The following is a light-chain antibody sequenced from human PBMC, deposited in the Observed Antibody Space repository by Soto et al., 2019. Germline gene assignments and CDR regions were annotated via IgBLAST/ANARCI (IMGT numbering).Light chain of an antibody. Sequence: EIVLTQSPGTLSLSPGERATLSCRASQTVRTNYLAWFQHKPGQAPRLLIYGASSRATDIPDRFSGSGSGTDFTLTIHRLEPEDFAVYFCQQYSDSPLTFGGGTKVEIK. V-gene: IGKV3-20*01. J-gene: IGKJ4*01. CDR1: QTVRTNY. CDR3: QQYSDSPLT. CDR2: GAS.